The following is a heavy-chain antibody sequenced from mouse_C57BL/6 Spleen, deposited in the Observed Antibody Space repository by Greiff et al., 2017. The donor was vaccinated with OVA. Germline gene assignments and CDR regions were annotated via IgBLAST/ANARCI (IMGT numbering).Heavy chain of an antibody. Sequence: EVKLMESGGGLVKLGGSLKLSCAASGFTFSSYYMYWVRPTPEKRLELVAAINSNGGSTYYPDTVKGRFTISRDNAKNTLYLQTSSLKSEDTALYYGARGGGKYAMDYWGQGTSVTVSS. CDR1: GFTFSSYY. D-gene: IGHD1-1*02. J-gene: IGHJ4*01. CDR3: ARGGGKYAMDY. V-gene: IGHV5-6-2*01. CDR2: INSNGGST.